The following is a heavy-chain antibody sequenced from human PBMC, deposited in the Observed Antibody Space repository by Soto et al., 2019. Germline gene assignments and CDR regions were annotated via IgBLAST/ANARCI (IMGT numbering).Heavy chain of an antibody. CDR2: LIPMFGTT. D-gene: IGHD3-9*01. Sequence: SVKVSCKASGGTFSSYSINWVRQAPGQGLEWMGRLIPMFGTTDYAQRFQGRVTFTADESTSTASMEVTNLTSEDTAVYYCARAVVLTFTRFYDMDVWGQGTTVTVSS. CDR3: ARAVVLTFTRFYDMDV. CDR1: GGTFSSYS. J-gene: IGHJ6*02. V-gene: IGHV1-69*13.